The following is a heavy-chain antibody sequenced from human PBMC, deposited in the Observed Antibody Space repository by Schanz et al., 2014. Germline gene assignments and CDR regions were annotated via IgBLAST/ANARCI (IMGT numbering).Heavy chain of an antibody. CDR1: GYTFTSYS. CDR3: ARGGGPEDVFDI. J-gene: IGHJ3*02. D-gene: IGHD5-12*01. CDR2: INPSGGST. V-gene: IGHV1-46*01. Sequence: QVQLVQSGAEVKKPGASVKVSCKASGYTFTSYSIHWVRQAPGQGLEWMGIINPSGGSTRYGQKFQGRITVTTDTSTSTVYLELSSLRSDDTAVYYCARGGGPEDVFDIWGQGTIRTVSS.